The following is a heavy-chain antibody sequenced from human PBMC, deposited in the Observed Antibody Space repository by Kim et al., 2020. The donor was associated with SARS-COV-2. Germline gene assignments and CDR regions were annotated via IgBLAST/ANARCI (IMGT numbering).Heavy chain of an antibody. D-gene: IGHD3-9*01. V-gene: IGHV3-15*01. CDR3: GAGYGRTDFDF. CDR1: GFTFTDAY. CDR2: VKKKSDGGSI. Sequence: GGSLRLSCAASGFTFTDAYMSWVRQAPGKGLEWVGRVKKKSDGGSIDYGASVKGRFTMSRDDSINTLYLQMNSLKTDDTAVYYCGAGYGRTDFDFWGQGT. J-gene: IGHJ4*02.